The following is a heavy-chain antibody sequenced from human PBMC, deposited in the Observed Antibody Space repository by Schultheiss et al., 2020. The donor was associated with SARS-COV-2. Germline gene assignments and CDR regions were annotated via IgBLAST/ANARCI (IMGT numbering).Heavy chain of an antibody. D-gene: IGHD2-2*01. CDR2: IYYSGST. V-gene: IGHV4-61*08. CDR3: AREVVPAAIGHYFDY. CDR1: GGSISSGGYY. J-gene: IGHJ4*02. Sequence: SQTLSLTCTVSGGSISSGGYYWSWIRQPPGKGLEWIGYIYYSGSTTYNPSLKSRVTISVDTSKNQYSLRLSSVTAADTAVYYCAREVVPAAIGHYFDYWGQGTLVTVSS.